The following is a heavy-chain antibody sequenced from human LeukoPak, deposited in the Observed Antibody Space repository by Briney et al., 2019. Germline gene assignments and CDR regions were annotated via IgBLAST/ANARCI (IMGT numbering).Heavy chain of an antibody. CDR2: IYYSGST. Sequence: PSETLSPTCTVSGGSISSYYWSWIRQPPGKGLEWIGYIYYSGSTNYNPSLKSRVTISVDTSKNQFSLKLSSVTAADTAVYYCARAVAVAGHGNWFDPWGQGTLVTVSS. D-gene: IGHD6-19*01. CDR3: ARAVAVAGHGNWFDP. CDR1: GGSISSYY. J-gene: IGHJ5*02. V-gene: IGHV4-59*01.